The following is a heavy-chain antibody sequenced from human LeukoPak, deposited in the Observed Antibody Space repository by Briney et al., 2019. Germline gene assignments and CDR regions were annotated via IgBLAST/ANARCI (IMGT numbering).Heavy chain of an antibody. Sequence: GGSLRLSCAASGFTYDDYGMSWVRQAPGKGLEWVSGINWNGGSTGYADSVKGRFTISRDNAKNSLYLQMNSLRAEDTALYYCARDPLGYCSSTSCFHYFDYWGQGTLVTVSS. J-gene: IGHJ4*02. CDR1: GFTYDDYG. D-gene: IGHD2-2*01. CDR2: INWNGGST. V-gene: IGHV3-20*04. CDR3: ARDPLGYCSSTSCFHYFDY.